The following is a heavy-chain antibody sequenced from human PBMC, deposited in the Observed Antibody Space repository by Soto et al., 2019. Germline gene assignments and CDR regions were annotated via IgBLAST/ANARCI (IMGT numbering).Heavy chain of an antibody. V-gene: IGHV1-46*01. Sequence: ASVKVSCKASGYTVTSNFMHWVRQAPGQGLEWMGIINPSGGRTSYAPKFEGRVTMTRDTSTSTVYMELSSLRSEDTAVYYCARESAQQWLVPGGMDVWGQGTTVTVSS. CDR1: GYTVTSNF. J-gene: IGHJ6*02. CDR2: INPSGGRT. CDR3: ARESAQQWLVPGGMDV. D-gene: IGHD6-19*01.